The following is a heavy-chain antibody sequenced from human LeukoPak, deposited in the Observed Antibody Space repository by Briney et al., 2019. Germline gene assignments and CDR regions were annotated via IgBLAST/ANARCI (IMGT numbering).Heavy chain of an antibody. D-gene: IGHD6-13*01. CDR3: ARPDEQQLVRDAFDI. J-gene: IGHJ3*02. CDR2: NSSSSSYI. V-gene: IGHV3-21*01. CDR1: GFTFNTFA. Sequence: GGSLRLSCAASGFTFNTFAMNWVRQAPGKGLECVSSNSSSSSYIYYADSVKGRFTISRDNAKNSLYLQMNSLRAEDTAVYYCARPDEQQLVRDAFDIWGQGTMVTVSS.